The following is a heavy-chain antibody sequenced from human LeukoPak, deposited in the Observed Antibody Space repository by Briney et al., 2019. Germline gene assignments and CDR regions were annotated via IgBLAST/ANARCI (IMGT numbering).Heavy chain of an antibody. J-gene: IGHJ4*02. V-gene: IGHV3-21*04. Sequence: GGSLRPSCAASGFTFSSYSMNWVRQAPGKGLEWVSSISSSSSYIYYADSVKGRFTISRDNAKNSLYLQMNSLRAEDTAIYYCAKSKTTGSYSFDYWGQATLVTVSS. CDR1: GFTFSSYS. CDR3: AKSKTTGSYSFDY. D-gene: IGHD6-6*01. CDR2: ISSSSSYI.